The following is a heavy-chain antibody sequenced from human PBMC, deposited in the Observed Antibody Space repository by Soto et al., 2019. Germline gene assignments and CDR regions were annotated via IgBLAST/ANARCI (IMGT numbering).Heavy chain of an antibody. D-gene: IGHD3-10*01. J-gene: IGHJ4*02. V-gene: IGHV3-30*18. Sequence: QVQLVESGGGVVQPGRSLRLSCAASGFTFSSYGMHWVRQAPGKGLEWVAVISYDGSNKYYADSVKGRFTISRDNSKNTLYLQKNSLRAEDKGVDYCAKDALEGSEFYYWGQGTPVTVSS. CDR1: GFTFSSYG. CDR2: ISYDGSNK. CDR3: AKDALEGSEFYY.